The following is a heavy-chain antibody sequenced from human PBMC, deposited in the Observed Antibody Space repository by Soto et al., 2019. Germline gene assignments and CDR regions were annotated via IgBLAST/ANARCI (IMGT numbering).Heavy chain of an antibody. CDR3: ARDSGPGFDY. V-gene: IGHV4-59*01. J-gene: IGHJ4*02. CDR1: CDSISSYY. Sequence: SETLSLTCTVSCDSISSYYWSWIRQPPGKGLEWIGYIYYSGTTNYNPSLKSRVTISADTSKNQFSLKVSSVTAADTAVYYCARDSGPGFDYWGQGTLVTVSS. CDR2: IYYSGTT.